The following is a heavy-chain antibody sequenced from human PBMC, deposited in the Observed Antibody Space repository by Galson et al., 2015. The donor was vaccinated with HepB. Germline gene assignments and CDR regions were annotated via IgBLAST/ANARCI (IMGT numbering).Heavy chain of an antibody. CDR3: VRDRESRRGDY. CDR2: IWYDGSNK. Sequence: SLRLSCAASGFTFSNRGMHWVRQAPGKGLEWVAVIWYDGSNKYYAESVQGRFTISRDNSKNMLYLQMNSLRAEDTAVYYCVRDRESRRGDYWGQGTLVTVSS. J-gene: IGHJ4*02. CDR1: GFTFSNRG. V-gene: IGHV3-33*01. D-gene: IGHD2-2*01.